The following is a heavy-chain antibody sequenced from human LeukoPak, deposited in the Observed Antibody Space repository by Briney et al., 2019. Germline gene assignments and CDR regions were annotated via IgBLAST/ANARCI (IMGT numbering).Heavy chain of an antibody. CDR3: AREVAAAQILKFDY. D-gene: IGHD6-13*01. Sequence: GASVKVSCKASGYTFTDYFMNWMRQAPGQRLEWMGWINAGNGNTKYSQKLQGRVTITRDTSASTAYMQLSSLRSEDTAVYYCAREVAAAQILKFDYWGQGTLVTVSS. CDR2: INAGNGNT. V-gene: IGHV1/OR15-3*02. J-gene: IGHJ4*02. CDR1: GYTFTDYF.